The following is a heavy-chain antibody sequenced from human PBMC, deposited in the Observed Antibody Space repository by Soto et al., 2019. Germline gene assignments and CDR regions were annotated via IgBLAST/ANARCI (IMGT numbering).Heavy chain of an antibody. CDR1: GFTFSTYG. CDR2: IWYDGSKT. CDR3: ARDIWFEKSKCLDY. J-gene: IGHJ4*02. V-gene: IGHV3-33*01. Sequence: QVHLVASGGGVVQPGRSLRLSCVASGFTFSTYGMHWVRQAPGKGPEWVAVIWYDGSKTYYAESVKGRFTISRDNSKNTLYLQMNSLRAEDTAVYYCARDIWFEKSKCLDYWGQGTLVTVSS. D-gene: IGHD3-10*01.